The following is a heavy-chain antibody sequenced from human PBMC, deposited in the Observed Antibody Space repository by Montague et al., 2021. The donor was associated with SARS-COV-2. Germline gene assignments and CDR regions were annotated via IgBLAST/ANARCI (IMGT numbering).Heavy chain of an antibody. V-gene: IGHV3-30-3*01. Sequence: SLRLSCAASGFTFSSYALHWVRQAPGKGLEWVAVISYDGSNQYYSYSXXVLFTISRDNSKNTLYLQMNSLRAEDTAVYYCARGVRTIVSGDWFDPWGQGTLVTVSS. CDR2: ISYDGSNQ. CDR3: ARGVRTIVSGDWFDP. D-gene: IGHD3-9*01. CDR1: GFTFSSYA. J-gene: IGHJ5*02.